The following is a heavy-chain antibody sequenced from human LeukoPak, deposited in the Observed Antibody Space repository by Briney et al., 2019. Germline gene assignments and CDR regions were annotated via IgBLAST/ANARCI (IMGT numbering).Heavy chain of an antibody. CDR3: ATGVRRGSYYYFDY. Sequence: ASVKVSCKVSGYTLTELSMHWVRQAPGKGLEWMGGFDPEDGETIYAQKFQGRVTMTEDTSTDTAYMELSGLRSEDTAVYYCATGVRRGSYYYFDYWGQGTLVTVSS. CDR1: GYTLTELS. J-gene: IGHJ4*02. V-gene: IGHV1-24*01. CDR2: FDPEDGET. D-gene: IGHD1-26*01.